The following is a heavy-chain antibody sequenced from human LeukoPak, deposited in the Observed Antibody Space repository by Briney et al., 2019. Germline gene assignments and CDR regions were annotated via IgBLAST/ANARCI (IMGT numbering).Heavy chain of an antibody. J-gene: IGHJ4*02. Sequence: GGSLRLSCAASGFTFSTYGMSWVRQAPGKGLEWVAIIGGSGETTIYGDSVKGRLTISRDNSKNTVYLQMDSLRVEDTAVYYCARDRDYSYFDYWGQGTLVTVSS. CDR3: ARDRDYSYFDY. V-gene: IGHV3-23*01. CDR2: IGGSGETT. CDR1: GFTFSTYG. D-gene: IGHD2-15*01.